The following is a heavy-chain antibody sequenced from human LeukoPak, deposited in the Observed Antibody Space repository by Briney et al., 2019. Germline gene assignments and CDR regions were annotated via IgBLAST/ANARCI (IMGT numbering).Heavy chain of an antibody. CDR1: GYTFTSYA. Sequence: ASVKVSCKASGYTFTSYAMNWVRQAPGQGLEWMGWINTNTGNPTYAQGFTGRFVFSLDTSVSTAYLQISSLKAEDTAVYYCARGLRPYSSSCPYFDYWGQGTLVTVSS. J-gene: IGHJ4*02. V-gene: IGHV7-4-1*02. CDR2: INTNTGNP. CDR3: ARGLRPYSSSCPYFDY. D-gene: IGHD6-13*01.